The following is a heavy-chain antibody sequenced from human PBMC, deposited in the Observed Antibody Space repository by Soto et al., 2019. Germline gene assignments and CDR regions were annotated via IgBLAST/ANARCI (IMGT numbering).Heavy chain of an antibody. J-gene: IGHJ6*02. CDR1: GFTFRSYA. CDR3: AKDGRDAVYYYYYGMDV. D-gene: IGHD3-10*01. CDR2: ISGSGGRT. V-gene: IGHV3-23*01. Sequence: EVQLLESGGGLVQPGGSLRLSCAASGFTFRSYAMSWVRQAPGKGLEWVSAISGSGGRTYYADSVKGRFTISRDNSKNTLYLQMNSLRAGDTALYYCAKDGRDAVYYYYYGMDVWGQGTTVTVSS.